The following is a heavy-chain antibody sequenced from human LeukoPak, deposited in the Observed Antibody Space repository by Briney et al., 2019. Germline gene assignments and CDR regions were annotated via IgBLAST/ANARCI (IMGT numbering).Heavy chain of an antibody. J-gene: IGHJ3*02. D-gene: IGHD2-15*01. Sequence: ASVKVSCKASGYTFTGYYMHRVRQAPGQGLEWMGWINPNSGGTNYAQKFQGRVTMTRDTSISTAYMELSRLRSDDTAVYYCASLDIVVVVAAEGRAFDIWGQGTMVTVSS. V-gene: IGHV1-2*02. CDR1: GYTFTGYY. CDR2: INPNSGGT. CDR3: ASLDIVVVVAAEGRAFDI.